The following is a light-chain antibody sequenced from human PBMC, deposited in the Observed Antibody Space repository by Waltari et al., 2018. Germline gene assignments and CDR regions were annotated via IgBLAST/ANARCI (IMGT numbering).Light chain of an antibody. CDR2: GTS. J-gene: IGKJ1*01. CDR1: QSIGRY. V-gene: IGKV3-20*01. CDR3: QQYASTPPT. Sequence: EVVLTQSPGTLSLSPGEGATLSCRASQSIGRYLGWYQQKPGQAPRPLISGTSSRATGIPDRVIGSGSGTDFTLTISSREPEDFAVYYCQQYASTPPTFGQGTKLE.